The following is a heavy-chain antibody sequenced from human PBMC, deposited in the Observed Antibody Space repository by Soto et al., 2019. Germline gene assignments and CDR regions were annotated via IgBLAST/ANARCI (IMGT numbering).Heavy chain of an antibody. J-gene: IGHJ6*02. D-gene: IGHD3-3*01. CDR2: INHSGST. CDR1: GGSFSGYY. V-gene: IGHV4-34*01. CDR3: ARGHGDYDFWSGYYGNYYYGMDV. Sequence: PSETLSLTCAVYGGSFSGYYWSWIRQPPGKGLEWIGEINHSGSTNYNPSLKSRVTISVDTSKNQFSLKLSSVTAADTAVYYCARGHGDYDFWSGYYGNYYYGMDVWGQGTTVT.